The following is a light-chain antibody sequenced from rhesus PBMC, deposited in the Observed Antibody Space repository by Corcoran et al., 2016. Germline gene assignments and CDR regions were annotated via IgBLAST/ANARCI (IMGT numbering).Light chain of an antibody. V-gene: IGKV1-33*02. Sequence: DIQMSQSPSSLSASVGDKVTITCRASQDITTALAWYQQKPSKAPKLLVYVASPLETGVPSRFSGTGFGTDFSLPIGNLQPDDFATYYCQQGYSTPLTFGGGTKVDLK. CDR1: QDITTA. J-gene: IGKJ4*01. CDR2: VAS. CDR3: QQGYSTPLT.